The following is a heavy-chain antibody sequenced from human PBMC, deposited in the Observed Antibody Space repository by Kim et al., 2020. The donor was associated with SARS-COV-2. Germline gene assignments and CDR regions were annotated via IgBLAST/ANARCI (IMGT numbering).Heavy chain of an antibody. J-gene: IGHJ5*02. Sequence: GGSLRLSCAASGFTFSSYSMNWVRQAPGKELEWVSYISSSSSTIYYADSVKGRFTISRDNAKNSLYLQMNSLRDEDTAVYYCARAKRSKHMVRGVITPHNWFDPWGQGTLVTVSS. CDR1: GFTFSSYS. CDR2: ISSSSSTI. CDR3: ARAKRSKHMVRGVITPHNWFDP. D-gene: IGHD3-10*01. V-gene: IGHV3-48*02.